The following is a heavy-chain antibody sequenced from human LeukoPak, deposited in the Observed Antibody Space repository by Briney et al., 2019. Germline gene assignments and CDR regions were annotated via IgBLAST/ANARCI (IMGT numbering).Heavy chain of an antibody. CDR2: INRSGST. V-gene: IGHV4-34*01. Sequence: SETLSRNCAVYGGSFSGYYWSWIRQPPGKGLEWIGDINRSGSTNYNPSLKSRVTISVDTSNNQFSLKLSAVTPADTAVYYCARSGCTNGVCWGYYYYYYMDVWGKGTTVTVSS. CDR1: GGSFSGYY. J-gene: IGHJ6*03. D-gene: IGHD2-8*01. CDR3: ARSGCTNGVCWGYYYYYYMDV.